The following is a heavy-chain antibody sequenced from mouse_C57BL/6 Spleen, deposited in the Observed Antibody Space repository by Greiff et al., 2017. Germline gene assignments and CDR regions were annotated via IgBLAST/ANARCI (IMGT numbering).Heavy chain of an antibody. CDR1: GYTFTSYW. D-gene: IGHD1-1*01. J-gene: IGHJ4*01. CDR2: IYPGSGST. Sequence: VQLQQPGAELVKPGASVKMSCKASGYTFTSYWITWVKQRPGQGLEWIGDIYPGSGSTNYNEKFKSKATLTVDTSSSTAYMQLSSLTSEDSAVYYCARPNYYGSSPHYAMDYWGQGTSVTVSS. V-gene: IGHV1-55*01. CDR3: ARPNYYGSSPHYAMDY.